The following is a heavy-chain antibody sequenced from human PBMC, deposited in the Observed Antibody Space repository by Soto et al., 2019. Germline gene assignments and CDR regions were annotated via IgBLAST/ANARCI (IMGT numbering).Heavy chain of an antibody. Sequence: SVKVSCKASGFTFTSSSVQWVRQSRVQRLEWIGWVVVGSGNTNYAQKFQERVTITRDMSTSTAYMELSSLRSEDTAVYYCAASDIVVVPAAEGHYYYYYGMDVWGQGTTVTVSS. V-gene: IGHV1-58*01. CDR3: AASDIVVVPAAEGHYYYYYGMDV. CDR2: VVVGSGNT. D-gene: IGHD2-2*01. CDR1: GFTFTSSS. J-gene: IGHJ6*02.